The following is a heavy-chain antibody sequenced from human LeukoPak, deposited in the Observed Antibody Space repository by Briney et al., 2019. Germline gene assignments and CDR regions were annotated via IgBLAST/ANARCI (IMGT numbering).Heavy chain of an antibody. J-gene: IGHJ6*03. D-gene: IGHD4-17*01. CDR1: GGSISSYY. CDR2: IYTSGST. CDR3: ARHARLGDYAYYYYMDV. Sequence: SETLSLTCTVSGGSISSYYWSWIRQPPGKGLEWIGYIYTSGSTNYNPSLKSRVTISVDTSKNQFSLKLSSVTAADTAVYYCARHARLGDYAYYYYMDVWGKGTTVTVSS. V-gene: IGHV4-4*09.